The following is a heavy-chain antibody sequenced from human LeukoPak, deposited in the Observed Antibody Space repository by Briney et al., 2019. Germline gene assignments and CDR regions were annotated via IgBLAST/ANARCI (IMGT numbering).Heavy chain of an antibody. V-gene: IGHV3-33*01. CDR2: IWYDGSNK. CDR1: GFTFSSYG. CDR3: ARELSRAGTNYYYGMDV. Sequence: PGGSLRLSCAASGFTFSSYGMHWVRQAPGKGLESVAVIWYDGSNKYYADSVKGRFTISRDNSKNTLYLQMNSLRAEDTAVYYCARELSRAGTNYYYGMDVWGQGTTVTVSS. D-gene: IGHD6-19*01. J-gene: IGHJ6*02.